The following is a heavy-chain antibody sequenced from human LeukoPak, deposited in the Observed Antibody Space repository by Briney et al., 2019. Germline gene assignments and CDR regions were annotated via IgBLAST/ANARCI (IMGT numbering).Heavy chain of an antibody. CDR3: ASKTYVWFGELFPYYYYYYMDV. V-gene: IGHV1-69*06. J-gene: IGHJ6*03. D-gene: IGHD3-10*01. Sequence: SVKVPCKASGGTFSSYAISWVRQAPGQGLEWMGGIIPIFGTANYAQKFQGRVTITADKSTSTAYMELSSLRSEDTAVYYCASKTYVWFGELFPYYYYYYMDVWGKGTTVTVSS. CDR1: GGTFSSYA. CDR2: IIPIFGTA.